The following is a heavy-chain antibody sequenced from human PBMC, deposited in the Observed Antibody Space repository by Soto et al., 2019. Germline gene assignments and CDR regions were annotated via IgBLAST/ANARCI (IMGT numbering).Heavy chain of an antibody. D-gene: IGHD3-9*01. J-gene: IGHJ6*02. CDR1: GGSISSSSYY. V-gene: IGHV4-39*01. CDR3: ARHQGPTWADGRYFDWLLYYDYGMDV. Sequence: SETLSLTCTVSGGSISSSSYYWGWIRQPPGKGLEWIGSIYYSGSTYYNPSLKSRVTISVDTSKNQFSLKLSSVTAADTAVYYCARHQGPTWADGRYFDWLLYYDYGMDVWGEGTTVTVS. CDR2: IYYSGST.